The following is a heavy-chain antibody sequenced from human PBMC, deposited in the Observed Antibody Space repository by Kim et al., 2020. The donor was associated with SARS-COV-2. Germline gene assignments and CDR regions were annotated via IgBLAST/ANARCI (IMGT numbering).Heavy chain of an antibody. CDR1: GFTFDDYA. J-gene: IGHJ5*02. CDR2: ISWNSGSI. V-gene: IGHV3-9*01. D-gene: IGHD5-18*01. Sequence: GGSLRLSCAASGFTFDDYAMHWVRQAPGKGLEWVSGISWNSGSIGYADSVKGRFTISRDNAKNSLYLQMNSLRAEDTALYYCAKGWSGYSYGNWFDPWGQGTLVTVSS. CDR3: AKGWSGYSYGNWFDP.